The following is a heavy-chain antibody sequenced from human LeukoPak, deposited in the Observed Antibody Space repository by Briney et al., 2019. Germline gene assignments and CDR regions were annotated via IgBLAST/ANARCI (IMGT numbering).Heavy chain of an antibody. Sequence: GGCLRLSCAASGFTFNNYAMSWVRQAPGKGLEWVSGVSGSGGSKYYADSVKGRFTISRDKSKNTLYLQMNSLRVEDTALYYCAKDTYEVGTTNFDYWGQGTLVTVSS. CDR1: GFTFNNYA. CDR3: AKDTYEVGTTNFDY. D-gene: IGHD1-26*01. V-gene: IGHV3-23*01. CDR2: VSGSGGSK. J-gene: IGHJ4*02.